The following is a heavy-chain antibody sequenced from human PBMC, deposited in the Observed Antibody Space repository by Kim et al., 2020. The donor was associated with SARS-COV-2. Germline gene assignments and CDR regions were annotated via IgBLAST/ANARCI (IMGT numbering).Heavy chain of an antibody. D-gene: IGHD3-22*01. V-gene: IGHV3-23*01. CDR3: AKGRETYSSSYNDY. CDR1: GFTFSSYA. J-gene: IGHJ4*02. CDR2: ISGSGGGT. Sequence: GGSLRLSCAASGFTFSSYATSWVRQAPGKGLEWVADISGSGGGTYYADSVKGRFTISRDNSKNTLYLQMNSLRAEDTAVYYCAKGRETYSSSYNDYWGQGALVTASS.